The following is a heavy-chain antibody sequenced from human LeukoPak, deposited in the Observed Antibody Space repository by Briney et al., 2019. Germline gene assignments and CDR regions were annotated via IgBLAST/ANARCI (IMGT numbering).Heavy chain of an antibody. D-gene: IGHD2-15*01. V-gene: IGHV1-2*02. CDR1: GYTFTVYY. J-gene: IGHJ4*02. CDR3: ARVRSGCSGGSCYFLYYFDY. Sequence: GASVSVSFKASGYTFTVYYMHWVRQAPGQGLEWMGWINPNAGGRNYAQKFQGRVTMTRDTSISTAYMELSRLRSDDTAVYYCARVRSGCSGGSCYFLYYFDYWGQGTLVTDSS. CDR2: INPNAGGR.